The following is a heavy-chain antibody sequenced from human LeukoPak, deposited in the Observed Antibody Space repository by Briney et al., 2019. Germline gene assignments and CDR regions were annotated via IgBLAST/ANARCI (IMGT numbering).Heavy chain of an antibody. D-gene: IGHD1-26*01. CDR2: ISGSGGST. J-gene: IGHJ1*01. CDR3: ARISGSSKKYFQH. CDR1: GFTFSSYA. V-gene: IGHV3-23*01. Sequence: GGSLRLSCAASGFTFSSYAMSWVRQAPGKGLEWVSAISGSGGSTYYADSVKGRFTISRDNANNSVYLQMNSLRAEDTALYYCARISGSSKKYFQHWGQGTLATVSS.